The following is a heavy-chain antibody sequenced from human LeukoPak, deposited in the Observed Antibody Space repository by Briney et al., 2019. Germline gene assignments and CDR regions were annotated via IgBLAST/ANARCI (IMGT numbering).Heavy chain of an antibody. CDR3: AKGHYYGSGSLDY. Sequence: GGPLRLSCAASGFTFSSYGMSRVRQAPGKGLEWVSAIGGRDGSTYYADSVKGRFTISRDNSKNTLYVQMNSLGAEDTAVYYCAKGHYYGSGSLDYWGQGTLVTVSS. V-gene: IGHV3-23*01. CDR1: GFTFSSYG. CDR2: IGGRDGST. D-gene: IGHD3-10*01. J-gene: IGHJ4*02.